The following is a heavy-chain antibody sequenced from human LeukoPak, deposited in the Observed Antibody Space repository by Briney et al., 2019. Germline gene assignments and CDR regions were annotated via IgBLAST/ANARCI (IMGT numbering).Heavy chain of an antibody. D-gene: IGHD3-3*01. CDR2: INAGNGNT. V-gene: IGHV1-3*01. CDR1: GYTFTSYA. Sequence: GASVKVSCKASGYTFTSYAMHWVRQAPGQRLEWMGWINAGNGNTKYSQKFQGRVTITRDTSASTAYMELSSLRSEDTAVYYCARDPKVLRFLEWTQYPGGRGSWFDPWGQGTLVTVSS. CDR3: ARDPKVLRFLEWTQYPGGRGSWFDP. J-gene: IGHJ5*02.